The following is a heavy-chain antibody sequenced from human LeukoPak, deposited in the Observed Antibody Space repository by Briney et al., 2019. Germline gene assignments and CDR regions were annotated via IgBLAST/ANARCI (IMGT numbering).Heavy chain of an antibody. V-gene: IGHV3-53*04. CDR2: IYIGDKP. D-gene: IGHD2-2*01. CDR1: GLTVSSSY. Sequence: GGSLRLSCAASGLTVSSSYMSWVRQAPGKGLEWVSIIYIGDKPHYADSVKRRFTISRHNSKNTLYLQMNNLRAEDTAVYYCARVRPGVFDYWGEGRLVTVSS. CDR3: ARVRPGVFDY. J-gene: IGHJ4*02.